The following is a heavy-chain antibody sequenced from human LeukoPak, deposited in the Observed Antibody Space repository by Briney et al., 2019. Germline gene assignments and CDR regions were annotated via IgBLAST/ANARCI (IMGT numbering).Heavy chain of an antibody. CDR3: AKDKRGITMVRGVSLD. V-gene: IGHV3-23*01. J-gene: IGHJ4*02. CDR1: GFTFSSYA. Sequence: GGSLRLSCAASGFTFSSYAMSWVRQAPGKGLEWVSAISGSGGSTYYADSVKGRFTISRDNSKNTLYLQMNSLRAEDTAVYYCAKDKRGITMVRGVSLDWGQGTLVTVSS. CDR2: ISGSGGST. D-gene: IGHD3-10*01.